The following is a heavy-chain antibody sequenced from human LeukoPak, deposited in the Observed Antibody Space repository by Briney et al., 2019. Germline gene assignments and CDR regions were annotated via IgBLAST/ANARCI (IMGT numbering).Heavy chain of an antibody. CDR3: ASGSRDGNYYYYYMDV. D-gene: IGHD2-15*01. Sequence: SVKVSCKASGGTFSSYAISWVPPAPEQRLWCMGRIFPIFGTANYAQKFQGRVTITTDESTSTAYMELSSLRSEDTAVYYCASGSRDGNYYYYYMDVWGKGTTVTVSS. V-gene: IGHV1-69*05. CDR2: IFPIFGTA. CDR1: GGTFSSYA. J-gene: IGHJ6*03.